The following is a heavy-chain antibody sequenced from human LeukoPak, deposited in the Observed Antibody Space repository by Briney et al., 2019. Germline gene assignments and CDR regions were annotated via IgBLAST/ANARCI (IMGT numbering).Heavy chain of an antibody. V-gene: IGHV3-48*03. J-gene: IGHJ4*02. D-gene: IGHD5-24*01. Sequence: GGSLRIYCTASGFTFSRYEMKWVRQAPGKGLELVSYISSSGSTIYYADSVKGRFTISRDNAKNSLYLQMNSLRAEDTAVYYCARGGDGFPAPFDYWGQGTLVTVSS. CDR1: GFTFSRYE. CDR3: ARGGDGFPAPFDY. CDR2: ISSSGSTI.